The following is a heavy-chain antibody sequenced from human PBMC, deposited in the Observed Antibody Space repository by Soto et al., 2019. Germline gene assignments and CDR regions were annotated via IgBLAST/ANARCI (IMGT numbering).Heavy chain of an antibody. V-gene: IGHV1-3*01. D-gene: IGHD3-22*01. Sequence: GASVKVSCKASGYTFTSYPMHWVRQAPGQGLEWMGWINAGNGDTKYSQKFQGRVTITRDTSANTVYMELSSLRSEDTAVFYCARDWTHYDSSGPGDYWGQGTLVTVLL. CDR2: INAGNGDT. CDR1: GYTFTSYP. J-gene: IGHJ4*02. CDR3: ARDWTHYDSSGPGDY.